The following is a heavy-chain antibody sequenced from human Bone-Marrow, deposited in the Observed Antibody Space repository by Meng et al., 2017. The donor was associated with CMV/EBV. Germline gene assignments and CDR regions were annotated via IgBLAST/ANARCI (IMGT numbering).Heavy chain of an antibody. Sequence: SETLSLTCTVSGASISTYYWSWIRQPPGKGLEWIGYIYYSGSTNYNPSLKSRVTISVDTSKNQFSLKLSSVTAADTAMYYCARALTYYDFWSGYSPNYFDYWGQGTLVTVSS. CDR1: GASISTYY. V-gene: IGHV4-59*08. D-gene: IGHD3-3*01. J-gene: IGHJ4*02. CDR3: ARALTYYDFWSGYSPNYFDY. CDR2: IYYSGST.